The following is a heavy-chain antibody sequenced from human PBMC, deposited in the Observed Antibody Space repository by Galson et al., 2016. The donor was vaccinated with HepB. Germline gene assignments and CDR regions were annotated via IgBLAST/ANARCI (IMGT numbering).Heavy chain of an antibody. J-gene: IGHJ4*02. D-gene: IGHD3-22*01. Sequence: LSLTCTVSGGSITSYYWSWIRQPPGKGLEWIGHIYYSGSTNYNPSLKSRVTISIDTSKNQFSLKLSSVTAADTAVYYCARETYFYDTSGYPGYSFDYWGQGTLVTVSS. CDR2: IYYSGST. CDR3: ARETYFYDTSGYPGYSFDY. CDR1: GGSITSYY. V-gene: IGHV4-59*01.